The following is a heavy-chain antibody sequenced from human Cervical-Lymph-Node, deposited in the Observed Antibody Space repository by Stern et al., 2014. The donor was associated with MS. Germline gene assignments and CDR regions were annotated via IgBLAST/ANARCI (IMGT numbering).Heavy chain of an antibody. CDR3: ALSSETSDRWYSLGYDL. Sequence: VQLVEPGAEVTKPGTSVKVSCKASGGTFSKFPSSWVRQAPGQGLEWMGGIFPVFGTPTYAQEFRGSVTITADVSTSTVYMELSSLRSDDTAVYYCALSSETSDRWYSLGYDLWGQGTLVTVSS. CDR1: GGTFSKFP. D-gene: IGHD6-13*01. V-gene: IGHV1-69*01. CDR2: IFPVFGTP. J-gene: IGHJ5*02.